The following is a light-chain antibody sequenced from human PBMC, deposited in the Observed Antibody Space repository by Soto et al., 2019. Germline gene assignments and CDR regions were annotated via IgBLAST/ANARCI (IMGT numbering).Light chain of an antibody. V-gene: IGKV3-20*01. J-gene: IGKJ4*01. Sequence: EIVLTQSPGTLSLSPGERATLPCRASQSVSSSFLAWYQQKPGQAPRLLIYGASSRATGIPDRFSGSGSGTDFTLTISRLEPEDDAVYYCQQYGSSPLTFGGGTKVEIK. CDR1: QSVSSSF. CDR2: GAS. CDR3: QQYGSSPLT.